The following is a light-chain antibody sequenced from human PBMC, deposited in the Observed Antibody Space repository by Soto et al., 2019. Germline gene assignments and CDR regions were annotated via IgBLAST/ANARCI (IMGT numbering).Light chain of an antibody. CDR1: QSVSSN. J-gene: IGKJ5*01. Sequence: LVVTQVSATPALSPGGRGPLSCRASQSVSSNLAWYQQQPGQAPRLLIYGASTRATGIPARFSGSGSGTEFTLTISSLQSEDFAVYYCQQYNNWPPITFGQGTRLEN. CDR2: GAS. V-gene: IGKV3-15*01. CDR3: QQYNNWPPIT.